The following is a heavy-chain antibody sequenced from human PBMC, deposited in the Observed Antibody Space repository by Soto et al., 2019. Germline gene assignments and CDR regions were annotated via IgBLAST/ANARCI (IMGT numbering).Heavy chain of an antibody. J-gene: IGHJ1*01. Sequence: GGSLRLSCAASGFTFSSYGMHWVRQAPGKGLEWVAVISYDGSNKYYADSVKGRFTISRDNSKNTLYLQMNSLRAEDTAVYYCAKDRDIVVVVAALQQWGKGTLVSVSS. CDR3: AKDRDIVVVVAALQQ. CDR2: ISYDGSNK. V-gene: IGHV3-30*18. CDR1: GFTFSSYG. D-gene: IGHD2-15*01.